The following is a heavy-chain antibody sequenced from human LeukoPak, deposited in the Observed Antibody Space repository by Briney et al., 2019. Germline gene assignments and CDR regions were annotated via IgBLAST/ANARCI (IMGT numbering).Heavy chain of an antibody. D-gene: IGHD1-20*01. V-gene: IGHV3-48*01. CDR3: ARDQGSITGTIMPNWFDP. Sequence: RTGGSLRLSCAAPGFTFSSYSMTWVRQAPGKGLEWVSYISSSSTIYYADSVKGRFTISRDNAKNSLYLQMNSLRAEDTAVYYCARDQGSITGTIMPNWFDPWGQGTLVTVSS. J-gene: IGHJ5*02. CDR1: GFTFSSYS. CDR2: ISSSSTI.